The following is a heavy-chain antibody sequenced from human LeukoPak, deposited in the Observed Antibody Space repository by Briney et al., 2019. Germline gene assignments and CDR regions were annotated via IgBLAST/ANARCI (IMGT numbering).Heavy chain of an antibody. CDR2: INHSGST. D-gene: IGHD1-26*01. Sequence: SETLSLTCAVYGGSFSGYYWSWIRQPPGKGLEWIGEINHSGSTNYNPSLKSRVTISVDTSKNQFSLKLSSVTAADTAVYYCARDQIVGATTNYFDYWGQGTLVTVSS. V-gene: IGHV4-34*01. J-gene: IGHJ4*02. CDR1: GGSFSGYY. CDR3: ARDQIVGATTNYFDY.